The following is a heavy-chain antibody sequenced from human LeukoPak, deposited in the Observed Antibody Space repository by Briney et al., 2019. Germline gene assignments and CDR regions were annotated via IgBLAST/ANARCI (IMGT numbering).Heavy chain of an antibody. CDR2: ISYDGSNK. J-gene: IGHJ4*02. Sequence: GGSLRLSCAASGFTFSSYGMHWVRQAPGKGLEWVAVISYDGSNKYYADSVKGRFTISRDNSKNTLYLQMNSLRAEDTAVYYCAREPLNDFWSGDPGAFWGQGTLVTVSS. CDR1: GFTFSSYG. D-gene: IGHD3-3*01. CDR3: AREPLNDFWSGDPGAF. V-gene: IGHV3-30*03.